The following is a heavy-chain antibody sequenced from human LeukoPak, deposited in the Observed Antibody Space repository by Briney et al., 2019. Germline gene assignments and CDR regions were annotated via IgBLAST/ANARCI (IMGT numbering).Heavy chain of an antibody. J-gene: IGHJ4*02. V-gene: IGHV4-34*01. CDR2: INHSGSI. D-gene: IGHD3-22*01. CDR3: ASRGYYDSSGYPFDY. Sequence: PSETLSLTCAAYGGSFSGYYWSWIRQPPGKGLEWIGEINHSGSINYNRYIKSRVTISVDTSKNQFSLKLSSVTAADTVVYYCASRGYYDSSGYPFDYWGQGTLVTVSS. CDR1: GGSFSGYY.